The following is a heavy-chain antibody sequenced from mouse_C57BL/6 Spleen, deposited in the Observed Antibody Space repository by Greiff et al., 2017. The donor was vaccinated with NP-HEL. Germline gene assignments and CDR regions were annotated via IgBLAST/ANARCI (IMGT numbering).Heavy chain of an antibody. J-gene: IGHJ2*01. D-gene: IGHD1-1*01. CDR1: GFTFSNYW. CDR3: TVYYYGSSYEDY. V-gene: IGHV6-3*01. Sequence: EVKLVESGGGLVQPGGSMKLSCVASGFTFSNYWMNWVRQSPEKGLEWVAQIRLKSDNYATHYAESVKGRFTISRDDSKSSVYLQMNNLRAEDTGIYYCTVYYYGSSYEDYWGQGTTLTVSS. CDR2: IRLKSDNYAT.